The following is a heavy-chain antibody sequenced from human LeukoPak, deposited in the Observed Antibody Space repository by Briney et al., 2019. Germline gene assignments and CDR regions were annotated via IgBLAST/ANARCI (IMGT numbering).Heavy chain of an antibody. CDR3: ARDSSSWYRY. J-gene: IGHJ4*02. CDR2: IYTSGST. V-gene: IGHV4-61*02. Sequence: SQTLSLTCTVSGGSISSGSYYWSWIRQPAGKGLEWIGRIYTSGSTNYNPSLKSRVTISVDRSKNQFSLKLSSVTAADTAVYYCARDSSSWYRYWGQGTLVTVSS. CDR1: GGSISSGSYY. D-gene: IGHD6-13*01.